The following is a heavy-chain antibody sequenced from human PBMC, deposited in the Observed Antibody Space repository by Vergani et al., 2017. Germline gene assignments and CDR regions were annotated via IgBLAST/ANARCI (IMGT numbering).Heavy chain of an antibody. CDR2: ISAYNGNT. V-gene: IGHV1-18*01. Sequence: QVQLVQSGAEVKKPGASVKVSCKASGYTFTSYGISWVRQAPGQGLEWMGWISAYNGNTNYAQKLQGRVTMTTDTSTSTAYMELRSRRSDDTAVYYCARGGYYYDSSGYYSPLPFDYWGQGTLVTVSS. CDR1: GYTFTSYG. J-gene: IGHJ4*02. D-gene: IGHD3-22*01. CDR3: ARGGYYYDSSGYYSPLPFDY.